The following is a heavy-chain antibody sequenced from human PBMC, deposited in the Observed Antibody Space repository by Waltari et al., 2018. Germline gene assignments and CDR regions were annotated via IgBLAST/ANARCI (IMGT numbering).Heavy chain of an antibody. CDR3: AREAYYDILTGYPNDY. Sequence: EVQLVESGGGLVKPGGCLRLSCAASGFTLSSYSMNWVRQAPGKGLEWVSSISSSSSYIYYADSVKGRFTISRDNAKNSLYLQMNSLRAEDTAVYYCAREAYYDILTGYPNDYWGQGTLVTVSS. D-gene: IGHD3-9*01. V-gene: IGHV3-21*01. CDR2: ISSSSSYI. CDR1: GFTLSSYS. J-gene: IGHJ4*02.